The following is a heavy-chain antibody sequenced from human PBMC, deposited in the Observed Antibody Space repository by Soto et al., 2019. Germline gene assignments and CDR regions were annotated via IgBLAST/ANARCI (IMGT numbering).Heavy chain of an antibody. D-gene: IGHD2-15*01. J-gene: IGHJ4*02. Sequence: QITLKESGPTLVKPTQTLTLTCTFSGFSLTTNGVGVGWIRQPPGKALEWLGLIYWDDDKRYRPSLRSRLTITKATSKTQVVLTTTNMDPVDTATYYCPHTGPDIVVMVAATHFDYWGQGTLVTVSS. V-gene: IGHV2-5*02. CDR3: PHTGPDIVVMVAATHFDY. CDR1: GFSLTTNGVG. CDR2: IYWDDDK.